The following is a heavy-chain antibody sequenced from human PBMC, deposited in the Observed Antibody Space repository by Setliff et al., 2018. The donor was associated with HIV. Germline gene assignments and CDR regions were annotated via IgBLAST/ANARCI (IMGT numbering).Heavy chain of an antibody. CDR2: INPNSGGT. Sequence: GASVKVSCKASGYTFTSYALHWVRQAPGQRLEWMGWINPNSGGTNYPQKFQGRVTMTRDTSISTVYMELSRLRSDDTAVYYCARGTRVGANDAFDIWGQGTMVTVSS. CDR1: GYTFTSYA. D-gene: IGHD1-26*01. J-gene: IGHJ3*02. CDR3: ARGTRVGANDAFDI. V-gene: IGHV1-2*02.